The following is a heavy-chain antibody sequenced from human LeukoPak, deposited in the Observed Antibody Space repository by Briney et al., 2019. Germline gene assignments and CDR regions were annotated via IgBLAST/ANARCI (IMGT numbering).Heavy chain of an antibody. CDR1: GFTFSNYG. CDR3: ARGYDFWIGYSFDY. D-gene: IGHD3-3*01. V-gene: IGHV3-23*01. J-gene: IGHJ4*02. Sequence: GGSLRLSCSASGFTFSNYGMSWVRQAPGKGLEWVSGIHGSSGSTYYADSVKGRSTISRDNSKNTLYLQMNSLRAEDTAVYYCARGYDFWIGYSFDYWGQGTLVTVSS. CDR2: IHGSSGST.